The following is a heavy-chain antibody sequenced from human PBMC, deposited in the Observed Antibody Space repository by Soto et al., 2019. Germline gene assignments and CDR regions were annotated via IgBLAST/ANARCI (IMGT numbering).Heavy chain of an antibody. CDR3: AGGGGFMVRGATL. Sequence: EVQLVESGGGLVKPGGSLRLSCAASGFTFSSYSMNWVRQAPGKGLEWVSSISSSSSYIYYADSVKGRFTISRDNAKNALYRQMNSLRAEDTAVYDCAGGGGFMVRGATLWGQGTLVTVSS. J-gene: IGHJ4*02. V-gene: IGHV3-21*01. D-gene: IGHD3-10*01. CDR2: ISSSSSYI. CDR1: GFTFSSYS.